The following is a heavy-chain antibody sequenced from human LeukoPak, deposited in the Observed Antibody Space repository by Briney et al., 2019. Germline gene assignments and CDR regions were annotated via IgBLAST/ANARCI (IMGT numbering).Heavy chain of an antibody. V-gene: IGHV4-34*01. Sequence: SENLSLTCAVYGGSFSGYYWSWIRQPPGKGLEWIGEINHSGSTNYNPSLKSRVTISVDTSKNQFSLKLSSVTAADTAVYYCARLKGGYDILTGSQWFDPWGQGTLVTVSS. CDR2: INHSGST. J-gene: IGHJ5*02. CDR1: GGSFSGYY. CDR3: ARLKGGYDILTGSQWFDP. D-gene: IGHD3-9*01.